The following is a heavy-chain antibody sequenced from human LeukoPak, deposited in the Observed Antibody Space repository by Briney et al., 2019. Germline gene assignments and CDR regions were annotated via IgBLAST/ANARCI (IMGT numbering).Heavy chain of an antibody. V-gene: IGHV3-15*01. D-gene: IGHD3-22*01. CDR1: GFIFSNVW. CDR2: IKSKTHGGTM. J-gene: IGHJ4*02. CDR3: TTLEYSGYAFNC. Sequence: GGSPRPSCAASGFIFSNVWMTWVRQAPGKGLEWVGRIKSKTHGGTMDYPPPGKGRFPISRYDSKSTLFLQVNELKTEDTAMYYCTTLEYSGYAFNCWGQGNLVTVSS.